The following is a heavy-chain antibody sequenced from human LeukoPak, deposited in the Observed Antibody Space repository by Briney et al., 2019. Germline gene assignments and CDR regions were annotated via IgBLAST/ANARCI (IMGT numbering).Heavy chain of an antibody. Sequence: GGSLRLSCAASGFTFSDYYMSWIRQAPGKGLEWVSYISSSGSTIYYADSVKGRFTISRDNAKNSLYLQMNSLRDEDTAVSYCARVGSCWRYYFFLFIDVGGRETTVTVS. CDR3: ARVGSCWRYYFFLFIDV. CDR2: ISSSGSTI. D-gene: IGHD6-19*01. J-gene: IGHJ6*03. V-gene: IGHV3-11*01. CDR1: GFTFSDYY.